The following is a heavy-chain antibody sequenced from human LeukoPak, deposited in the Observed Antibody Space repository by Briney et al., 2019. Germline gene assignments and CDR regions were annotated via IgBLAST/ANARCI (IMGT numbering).Heavy chain of an antibody. CDR1: GITLSNYG. D-gene: IGHD3-22*01. J-gene: IGHJ4*02. CDR3: AKRGVVIRVILVGFHKEAYYFDS. CDR2: ISGSGGST. V-gene: IGHV3-23*01. Sequence: GGSLRLSCAVSGITLSNYGMSWVRQTPRKGLEWVAGISGSGGSTSYADSVKGRFTISRDNPKNTLYLQMNSLRAEDTAVYFCAKRGVVIRVILVGFHKEAYYFDSWGQGALSPSPQ.